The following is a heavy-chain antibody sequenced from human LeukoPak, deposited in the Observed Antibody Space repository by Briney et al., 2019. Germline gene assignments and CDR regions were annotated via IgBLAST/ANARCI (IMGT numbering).Heavy chain of an antibody. CDR3: ARELVRGVIAGYFDY. V-gene: IGHV3-66*01. Sequence: GGSLRPSCAASGFAVSSNYMSWVRQAPGKGLEWVSVIYSGGSTYYADSVKGRFTISRDNSKNTLYLQMNSLRAEDTAVYYCARELVRGVIAGYFDYWGQGTLVTVSS. D-gene: IGHD3-10*01. CDR2: IYSGGST. CDR1: GFAVSSNY. J-gene: IGHJ4*02.